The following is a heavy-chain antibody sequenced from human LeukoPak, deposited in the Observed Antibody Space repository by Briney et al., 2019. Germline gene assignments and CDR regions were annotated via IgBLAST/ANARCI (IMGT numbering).Heavy chain of an antibody. CDR1: GITVSNNY. V-gene: IGHV3-11*01. CDR3: ARDTNNGLDV. J-gene: IGHJ6*02. D-gene: IGHD1-14*01. CDR2: ISSSGRLM. Sequence: GGSLRLSCAASGITVSNNYMSWVRQAPGKGLEWVSHISSSGRLMQYADSVRGRFTITRDNAQNFMSLQMNNLKPEDTAVYYCARDTNNGLDVWGRGTTVTVS.